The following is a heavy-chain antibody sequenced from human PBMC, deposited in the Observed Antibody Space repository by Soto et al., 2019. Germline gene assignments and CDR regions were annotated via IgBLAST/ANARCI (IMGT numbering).Heavy chain of an antibody. D-gene: IGHD3-3*01. Sequence: VGSLRFSCAASGFTFSNAWMSWVRQAPGKGLDWVGRIKSKTDGGTTDYAAPVKGRFTISRDDSKNTLFLLMDSLKTEDSAVYYCTTLEHYYYTSGYSDYWGQGTLVTVSS. V-gene: IGHV3-15*01. CDR2: IKSKTDGGTT. CDR3: TTLEHYYYTSGYSDY. J-gene: IGHJ4*02. CDR1: GFTFSNAW.